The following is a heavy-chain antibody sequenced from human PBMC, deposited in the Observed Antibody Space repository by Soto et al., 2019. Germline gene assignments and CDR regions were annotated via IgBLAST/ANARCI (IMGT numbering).Heavy chain of an antibody. CDR2: ISYDGSNK. D-gene: IGHD6-19*01. CDR3: AKEIGVAGYYYYGMDV. CDR1: GFTFSSYG. J-gene: IGHJ6*02. Sequence: QVQLVESGGGVVQPGRSLRLSCAASGFTFSSYGMHWVRQAPGKGLEWVAVISYDGSNKYYEDSVKGRFTISRDNSKNTLYLQMNSLRAEDTAVYYCAKEIGVAGYYYYGMDVWGQGTTVTVSS. V-gene: IGHV3-30*18.